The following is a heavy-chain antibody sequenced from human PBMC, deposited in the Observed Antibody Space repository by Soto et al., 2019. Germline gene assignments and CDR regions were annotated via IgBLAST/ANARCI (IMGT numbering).Heavy chain of an antibody. J-gene: IGHJ4*02. CDR3: ARGCSTYYYDSSPCGY. V-gene: IGHV3-13*01. CDR1: GFTFSSYD. D-gene: IGHD3-22*01. Sequence: GGSLRLSCAASGFTFSSYDMHWVRQATGKGLEWVSAIGTAGDTYYPGSVKGRFTISRENAKNSLYLQMNSLRAEDTAVYYCARGCSTYYYDSSPCGYWGQGTLVTVSS. CDR2: IGTAGDT.